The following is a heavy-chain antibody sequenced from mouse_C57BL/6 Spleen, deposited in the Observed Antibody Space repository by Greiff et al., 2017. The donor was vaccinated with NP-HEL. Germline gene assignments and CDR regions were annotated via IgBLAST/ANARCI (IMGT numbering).Heavy chain of an antibody. CDR1: GYSFTGYY. Sequence: EVQLQQSGPELVKPGASVKISCKASGYSFTGYYMNWVKQSPEKSLEWIGEINPSTGGTTYNQKFKAKATLTVDKSSSTAYMQLKSLTSEDSAVYYCARRGNSYDYAMDYWGQGTSVTVSS. V-gene: IGHV1-42*01. D-gene: IGHD2-12*01. CDR3: ARRGNSYDYAMDY. J-gene: IGHJ4*01. CDR2: INPSTGGT.